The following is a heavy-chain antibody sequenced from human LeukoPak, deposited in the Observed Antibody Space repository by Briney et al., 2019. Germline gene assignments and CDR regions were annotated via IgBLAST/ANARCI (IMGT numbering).Heavy chain of an antibody. CDR1: GYSISSAFY. CDR2: IYYSGNT. Sequence: SETLSLTCAVSGYSISSAFYWGWIRQPPGKGLEWIGSIYYSGNTFYNPSLKSRPTISVDTSKNQSSLRLSSVTAADTAVCYCARFAAPQLTRIDYWGQGILVTVSS. CDR3: ARFAAPQLTRIDY. D-gene: IGHD1-1*01. V-gene: IGHV4-38-2*01. J-gene: IGHJ4*02.